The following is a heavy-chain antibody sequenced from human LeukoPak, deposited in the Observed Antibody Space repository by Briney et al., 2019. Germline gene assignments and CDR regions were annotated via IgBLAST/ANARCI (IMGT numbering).Heavy chain of an antibody. CDR2: ISYDGSNK. CDR3: ASGRAVAGHYYFDY. J-gene: IGHJ4*02. D-gene: IGHD6-19*01. CDR1: GFTFSSYA. V-gene: IGHV3-30-3*01. Sequence: PGRSLRLSCAASGFTFSSYAMHWVRQAPGKGLEWVAVISYDGSNKYYADSVKGRFTISRDNSKNTLYLQMNSLRAEDTAVYYCASGRAVAGHYYFDYWGQGTLVTVSS.